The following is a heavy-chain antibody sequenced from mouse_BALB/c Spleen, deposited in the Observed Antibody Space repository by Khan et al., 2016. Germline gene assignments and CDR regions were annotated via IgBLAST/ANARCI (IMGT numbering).Heavy chain of an antibody. Sequence: QVQLKESGPGLVAPSQSLSITCTVSGFSLTSYGVHWVRQPPGKGLEWLVVIWSDGSTTYNSALKSRLSISKDNSKSQVFLKMNSLQTDDTAMYYCARRDDGGGAKDYWGQGASVTVSS. V-gene: IGHV2-6*02. D-gene: IGHD2-3*01. CDR3: ARRDDGGGAKDY. J-gene: IGHJ4*01. CDR2: IWSDGST. CDR1: GFSLTSYG.